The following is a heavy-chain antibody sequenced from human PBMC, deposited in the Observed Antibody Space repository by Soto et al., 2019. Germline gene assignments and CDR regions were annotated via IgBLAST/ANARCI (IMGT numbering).Heavy chain of an antibody. CDR2: FDPEDGET. V-gene: IGHV1-24*01. J-gene: IGHJ3*02. CDR3: ATGKETQEYAFDI. Sequence: ASSLNVYCKVSGYALSVLSMHWLLQATGKGLEWMGGFDPEDGETIYAQKFQGRVTMTEDTSTDTAYMELSSLRSEDTAVYYCATGKETQEYAFDIWAQGTMVNGSS. CDR1: GYALSVLS.